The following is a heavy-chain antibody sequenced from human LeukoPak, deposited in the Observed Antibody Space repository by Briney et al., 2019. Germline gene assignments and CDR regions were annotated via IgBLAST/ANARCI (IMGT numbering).Heavy chain of an antibody. J-gene: IGHJ4*02. CDR2: IYYSGST. CDR3: ARSGIAAAHFDY. Sequence: PSETLSLTCTVSGGSIRSYYWSWIRQPPGKGLEWIGYIYYSGSTNYNPSLKSRVTISVDTSKNQFSLKLSSVTAADTAVYYCARSGIAAAHFDYWGQGTLVTVSS. CDR1: GGSIRSYY. D-gene: IGHD6-13*01. V-gene: IGHV4-59*01.